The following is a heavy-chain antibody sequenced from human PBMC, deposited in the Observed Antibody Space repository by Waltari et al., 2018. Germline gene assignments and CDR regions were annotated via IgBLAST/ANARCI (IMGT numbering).Heavy chain of an antibody. J-gene: IGHJ4*02. CDR1: GGSISSPY. CDR3: ARDLVPKD. CDR2: IYYSGST. Sequence: QVQLQESGPGLVKPSETLSLTCTVSGGSISSPYWSWIRQPPGKGLEWIGYIYYSGSTNYNPSLKSRVTISVDTSKNQFSLKLSSETAADTAVYYCARDLVPKDWGQGTLVTVSS. V-gene: IGHV4-59*11. D-gene: IGHD3-16*01.